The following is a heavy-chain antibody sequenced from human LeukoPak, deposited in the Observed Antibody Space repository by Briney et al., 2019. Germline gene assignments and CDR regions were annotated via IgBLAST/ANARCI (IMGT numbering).Heavy chain of an antibody. CDR2: ISSSGSTI. V-gene: IGHV3-11*01. Sequence: GGSLRLSCAASGFTFSDYYMSWIRQAPGKGLEWVSYISSSGSTIYYADSVKGRFTISRDNAKNSLYLQMNSLRAEDTAVYYCARASSPDIAVAGFDYWGPGTLVSVSS. D-gene: IGHD6-19*01. CDR3: ARASSPDIAVAGFDY. J-gene: IGHJ4*02. CDR1: GFTFSDYY.